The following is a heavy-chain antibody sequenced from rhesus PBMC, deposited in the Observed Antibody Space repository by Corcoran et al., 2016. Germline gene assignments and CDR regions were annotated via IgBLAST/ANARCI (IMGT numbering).Heavy chain of an antibody. J-gene: IGHJ4*01. D-gene: IGHD4-35*01. CDR3: TTVGTVTFFDY. V-gene: IGHV3-30*02. CDR2: IKRKDDGETK. Sequence: GESGAGLVQPGGSLRLSCAASGFTFSNSWMTWVRQAPGKGLEWVARIKRKDDGETKDYAASVKGRFTISRDDSKKILYLQMNTLKTEDTAVYYCTTVGTVTFFDYWGHGVLVTVSS. CDR1: GFTFSNSW.